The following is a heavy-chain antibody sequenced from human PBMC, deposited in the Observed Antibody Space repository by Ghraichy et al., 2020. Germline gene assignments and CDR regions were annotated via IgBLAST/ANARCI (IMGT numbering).Heavy chain of an antibody. CDR3: ARDNYYDTSGYFYKEFYDS. CDR1: GFTFSSYS. V-gene: IGHV3-21*01. J-gene: IGHJ4*02. CDR2: ISSSSAYR. D-gene: IGHD3-22*01. Sequence: GESLNLSCAASGFTFSSYSMNWVRQAPGKGLEWVSSISSSSAYRYYADSMKGRFTISRDSAKNSLYLQMDSLRADDTAVYYCARDNYYDTSGYFYKEFYDSWGQGTLVTVSS.